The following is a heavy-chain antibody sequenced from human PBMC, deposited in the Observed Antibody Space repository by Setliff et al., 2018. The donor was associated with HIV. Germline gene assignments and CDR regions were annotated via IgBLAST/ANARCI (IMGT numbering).Heavy chain of an antibody. V-gene: IGHV4-4*07. CDR2: IETSGGNI. CDR3: ARDGVWSSGLDAFDI. CDR1: GASISGYY. D-gene: IGHD3-22*01. J-gene: IGHJ3*02. Sequence: SETLSLTCTVSGASISGYYWSWIRQAAGKGLEWIGRIETSGGNIDSNPSFKSRVTLSGDTPKNQFSLKLSSVTAADTAVYYCARDGVWSSGLDAFDIWGQGTMVTVSS.